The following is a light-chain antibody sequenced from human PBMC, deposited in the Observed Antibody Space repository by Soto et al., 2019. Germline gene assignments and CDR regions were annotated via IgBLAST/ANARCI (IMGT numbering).Light chain of an antibody. J-gene: IGKJ1*01. V-gene: IGKV3-15*01. Sequence: IVMTQSPATLSVSPGERATLSCRASQGVGNNLAWYQQKPGQAPRLLIYGASTRATGIPARFSGSGSGTAFPLTISSLQSEDFAVYYCQHYNNWPPSTFGQGTKVEI. CDR2: GAS. CDR3: QHYNNWPPST. CDR1: QGVGNN.